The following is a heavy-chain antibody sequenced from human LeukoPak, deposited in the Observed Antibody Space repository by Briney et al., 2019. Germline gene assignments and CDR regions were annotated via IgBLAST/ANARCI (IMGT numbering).Heavy chain of an antibody. V-gene: IGHV1-46*01. J-gene: IGHJ5*02. D-gene: IGHD6-19*01. CDR3: ARTIGRKNNSGWQGLTPVPPFNP. CDR1: GYTFTSYY. CDR2: INPSGGST. Sequence: ASVKVSCKASGYTFTSYYMHWVRQAPGQGLEWMGIINPSGGSTSYAQKFQGRVTMTRDTSTSTVYMELSSLRSEDTAVYYCARTIGRKNNSGWQGLTPVPPFNPWGQGTLVTVSS.